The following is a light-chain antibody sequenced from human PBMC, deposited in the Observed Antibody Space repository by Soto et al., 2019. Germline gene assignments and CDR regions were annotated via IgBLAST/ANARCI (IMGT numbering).Light chain of an antibody. V-gene: IGKV3-20*01. J-gene: IGKJ5*01. CDR2: GAS. Sequence: EVVLTQSPGTLSLSPGERATLSCRASQSVSSSYLAWYQQKPGQAPRLLIYGASARATGIPDRFSGSGSRTDFALTISRLEPEDFAVYFCQYYGTSVPITFGQGTHWRL. CDR3: QYYGTSVPIT. CDR1: QSVSSSY.